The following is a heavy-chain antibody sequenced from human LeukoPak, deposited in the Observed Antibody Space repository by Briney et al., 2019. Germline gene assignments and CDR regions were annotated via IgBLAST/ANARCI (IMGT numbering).Heavy chain of an antibody. J-gene: IGHJ4*02. CDR2: ISYDGSNK. CDR1: GFTFSSYA. V-gene: IGHV3-30-3*01. Sequence: GGSLRLSCAASGFTFSSYAMHWVRQAPGKGLEWVAVISYDGSNKYYADSVKGRFTISRDNSKNTLYLQMNSLRAEDTAVYYCARDVNWNAGYYFDYWGQGTLVTVSS. CDR3: ARDVNWNAGYYFDY. D-gene: IGHD1-1*01.